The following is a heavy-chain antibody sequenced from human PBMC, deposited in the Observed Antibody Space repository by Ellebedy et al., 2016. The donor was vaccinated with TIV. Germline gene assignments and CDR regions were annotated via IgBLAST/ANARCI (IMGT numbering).Heavy chain of an antibody. CDR1: GFTFSFYW. Sequence: GGSLRLSCAASGFTFSFYWMSWVRQAPGKGLDWVASIKPDGSVTYYVDSVEGRFTISRDNARNSLYLQMNSLRAEDTAVYYCARDNTNPRSAFDIWGQGTMVTVSS. J-gene: IGHJ3*02. V-gene: IGHV3-7*03. CDR2: IKPDGSVT. CDR3: ARDNTNPRSAFDI.